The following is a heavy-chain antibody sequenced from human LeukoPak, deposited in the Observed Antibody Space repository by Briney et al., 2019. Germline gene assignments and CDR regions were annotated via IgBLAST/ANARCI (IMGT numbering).Heavy chain of an antibody. D-gene: IGHD2-15*01. CDR2: INSDGSEG. V-gene: IGHV3-7*01. Sequence: GGSLRLSCAVSGFTFSGFWMSWSRQAPGKGLEWVASINSDGSEGYYADVVKGRFTISRDNSRNTLYLQMNSLRAEDTAIYCCAKDQVSCSGGSCYPNPYGMDVWGQGTTVTVSS. CDR3: AKDQVSCSGGSCYPNPYGMDV. J-gene: IGHJ6*02. CDR1: GFTFSGFW.